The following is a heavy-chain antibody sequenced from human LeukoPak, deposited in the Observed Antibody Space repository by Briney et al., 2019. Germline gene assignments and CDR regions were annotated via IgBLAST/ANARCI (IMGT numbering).Heavy chain of an antibody. CDR1: GYRFSSHW. D-gene: IGHD3-3*01. V-gene: IGHV5-51*01. CDR3: ARPLTIFGGGGDAFDI. J-gene: IGHJ3*02. Sequence: GESLKISCKGSGYRFSSHWIGWVRQIPGKGLGWVGIIYPGDSDTRYNPSFQGQVTISADRSISTAYLQWSSLKASDSAMYYCARPLTIFGGGGDAFDIWGQGTMVTVSS. CDR2: IYPGDSDT.